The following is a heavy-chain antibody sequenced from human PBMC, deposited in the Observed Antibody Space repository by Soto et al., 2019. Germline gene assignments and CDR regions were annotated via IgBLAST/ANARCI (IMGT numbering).Heavy chain of an antibody. Sequence: ASVKVSCKASGYTFTSYGISWVRQAPGQGLEWMGWISAYNGNTNYAQKLQGRVTMTTDTSTSTAYMELRSLRSNDTAVYYCARELGYCSSTSCYAGGYYYMDVWGKGTTVTVSS. CDR2: ISAYNGNT. CDR1: GYTFTSYG. J-gene: IGHJ6*03. CDR3: ARELGYCSSTSCYAGGYYYMDV. D-gene: IGHD2-2*01. V-gene: IGHV1-18*01.